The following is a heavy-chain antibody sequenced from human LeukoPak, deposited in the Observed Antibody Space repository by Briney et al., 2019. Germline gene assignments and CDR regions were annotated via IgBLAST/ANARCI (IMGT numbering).Heavy chain of an antibody. J-gene: IGHJ4*02. CDR3: AKDSSNYYGSGSYYTL. V-gene: IGHV3-23*01. CDR2: ISDTGAST. D-gene: IGHD3-10*01. CDR1: GFTFSSYA. Sequence: GGSLRLSCAASGFTFSSYAMNWVRQSPGKGLEWDSIISDTGASTYYADSVKGRFTISRDNSKNTLYLQMNSLRAEDTATFYCAKDSSNYYGSGSYYTLWGQGTLVTVSS.